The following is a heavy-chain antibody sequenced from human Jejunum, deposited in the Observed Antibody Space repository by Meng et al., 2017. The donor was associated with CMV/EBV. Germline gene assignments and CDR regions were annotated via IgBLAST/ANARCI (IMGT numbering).Heavy chain of an antibody. CDR1: GGSFSGYY. CDR2: INHSGST. D-gene: IGHD4-17*01. Sequence: QVQLQRWGGGLLKPPETLSLTCAVYGGSFSGYYWSWIRQPPGKGLEWIGEINHSGSTNYNPSLKSRVTISVDTSKNQFSLKLSSVTAADTAVYYCARGFVKYTVTRVGNWFDPWGQGTLVTVFS. V-gene: IGHV4-34*01. CDR3: ARGFVKYTVTRVGNWFDP. J-gene: IGHJ5*02.